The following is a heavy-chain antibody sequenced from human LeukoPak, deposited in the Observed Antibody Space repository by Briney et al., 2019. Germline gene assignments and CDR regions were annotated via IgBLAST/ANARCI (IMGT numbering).Heavy chain of an antibody. CDR2: ISYDGSNK. Sequence: GGSLRLSCAASGFTFSSYAMHWVRQAPGKGLEWVAVISYDGSNKYYADFVKGRFTISRDNSKNTLYLQMNSLRAEDTAVYYCARTLAGSDILTGYPGYWGQGTLVTVSS. CDR1: GFTFSSYA. D-gene: IGHD3-9*01. J-gene: IGHJ4*02. CDR3: ARTLAGSDILTGYPGY. V-gene: IGHV3-30*04.